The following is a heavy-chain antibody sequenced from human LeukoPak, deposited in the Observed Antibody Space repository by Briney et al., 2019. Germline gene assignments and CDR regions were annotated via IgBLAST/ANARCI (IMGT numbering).Heavy chain of an antibody. J-gene: IGHJ6*01. V-gene: IGHV3-30*04. D-gene: IGHD6-13*01. CDR1: GFTFSSYA. CDR2: ISYDRSTK. CDR3: ASGYSSSWYIGRDV. Sequence: ARSLRLSCAASGFTFSSYAMHWVRQAPGKGLEWVAVISYDRSTKYYADSVKGSFTISRDNSKNTLYLQMNSLRADDTAVYYCASGYSSSWYIGRDVWGQGTTVTVSS.